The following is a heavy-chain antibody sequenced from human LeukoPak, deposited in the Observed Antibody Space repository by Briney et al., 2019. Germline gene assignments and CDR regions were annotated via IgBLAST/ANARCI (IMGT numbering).Heavy chain of an antibody. CDR2: ISHSESA. CDR3: ARDGGTTSNPSHDTAI. D-gene: IGHD3-16*01. V-gene: IGHV4-30-2*01. J-gene: IGHJ3*02. CDR1: GGSISSGANY. Sequence: SETLSLTCTVSGGSISSGANYWSWIRQPPGRGLEWIGYISHSESAYYSPSLESRITISVDRSKNQFSLKRKSVTAADTAIYYCARDGGTTSNPSHDTAIWGQGTMVAVSS.